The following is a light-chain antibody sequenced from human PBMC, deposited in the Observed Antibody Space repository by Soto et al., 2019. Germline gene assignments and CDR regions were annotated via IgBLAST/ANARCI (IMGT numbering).Light chain of an antibody. V-gene: IGLV7-46*01. CDR3: FLTYSGARV. CDR1: TGTVTSGHY. CDR2: DTS. Sequence: QAVVTQEPSLTVSPGGTVTLTCGSRTGTVTSGHYPYWFQQKPGQAPRTLIYDTSNKHSWTPARFSGSLLGGKAALTLSGAQPEYEADYYCFLTYSGARVFGGGTKLTVL. J-gene: IGLJ2*01.